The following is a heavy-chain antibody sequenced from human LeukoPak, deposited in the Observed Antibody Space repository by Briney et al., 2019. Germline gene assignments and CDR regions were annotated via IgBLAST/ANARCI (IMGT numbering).Heavy chain of an antibody. J-gene: IGHJ4*02. V-gene: IGHV3-7*03. CDR1: GFTFNRYW. Sequence: GGSLRLSCAGSGFTFNRYWMSWARQAPGKGLEWVANINEDGSVKSYVDSVRGRFTISRDNAKNSLFLQMDSLTADDTAVYYCAQNTMGGQGTLVTVSS. D-gene: IGHD3-10*01. CDR3: AQNTM. CDR2: INEDGSVK.